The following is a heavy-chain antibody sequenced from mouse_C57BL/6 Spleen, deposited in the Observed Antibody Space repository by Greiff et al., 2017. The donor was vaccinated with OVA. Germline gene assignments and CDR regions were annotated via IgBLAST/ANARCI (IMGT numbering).Heavy chain of an antibody. J-gene: IGHJ3*01. V-gene: IGHV5-4*01. CDR2: ISDGGSYT. D-gene: IGHD1-1*01. Sequence: DVKLVESGGGLVKPGGSLKLSCAASGFTFSSYAMSWVRQTPEKRLEWVATISDGGSYTYYPDNVKGRFTISRDNAKNNLYLQMSHLKSEDTAMYYCARDRDYGSSCRFAYWGQGTLVTVSA. CDR1: GFTFSSYA. CDR3: ARDRDYGSSCRFAY.